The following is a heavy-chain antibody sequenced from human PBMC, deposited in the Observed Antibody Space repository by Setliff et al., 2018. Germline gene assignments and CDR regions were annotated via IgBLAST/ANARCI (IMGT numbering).Heavy chain of an antibody. CDR1: GGSLNGYS. CDR3: ATETVTFGGIIVRGYFDV. Sequence: ASVKVSCKTSGGSLNGYSVSWVRQAPGQGLEFLGRIILIFGTPNYAQKFQDRVTIGADKSTSTAYMEMSSLNFEDTAVYYCATETVTFGGIIVRGYFDVWGQGTMVTVSS. V-gene: IGHV1-69*06. CDR2: IILIFGTP. D-gene: IGHD3-16*02. J-gene: IGHJ3*01.